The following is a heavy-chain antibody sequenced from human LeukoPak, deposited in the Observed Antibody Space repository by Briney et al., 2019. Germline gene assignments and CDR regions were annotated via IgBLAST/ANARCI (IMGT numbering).Heavy chain of an antibody. CDR2: ISGSGGST. D-gene: IGHD3-16*02. CDR3: AKGRMITFGGVIVT. J-gene: IGHJ5*02. Sequence: PGGSLRLPCAASGFTFSSYAMSWVRQAPGKGLEWVSAISGSGGSTYYADSVKGRFTISRDNSKNTLYLQMNSLRAEDTAVYYCAKGRMITFGGVIVTWGQGTLVTVSS. V-gene: IGHV3-23*01. CDR1: GFTFSSYA.